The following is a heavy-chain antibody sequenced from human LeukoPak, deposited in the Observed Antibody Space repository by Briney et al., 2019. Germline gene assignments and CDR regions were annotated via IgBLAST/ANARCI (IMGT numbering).Heavy chain of an antibody. Sequence: GGSRGFSCAASGFTFVDYPMNWVGQAPGKGLEWVSGISWNSGSIGYADSVKGRFTISRDNAKNSLYLQMNSLRAEDTALYYCAKDASQEGYFDYWGQGTLVTVSS. CDR2: ISWNSGSI. D-gene: IGHD3-9*01. CDR3: AKDASQEGYFDY. J-gene: IGHJ4*02. CDR1: GFTFVDYP. V-gene: IGHV3-9*01.